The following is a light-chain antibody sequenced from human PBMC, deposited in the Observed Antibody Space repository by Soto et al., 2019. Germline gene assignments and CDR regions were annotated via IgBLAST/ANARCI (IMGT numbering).Light chain of an antibody. Sequence: QSVLTQPASVSGSPGQSITISCSGTSSDVATFNLVSWYQQHPGKAPRLMIYEGNKRPSGISGRFSGSKSDRTASLTISGLQREDEASYYCCSYASSGTFVLFGGGTKLTVL. CDR2: EGN. CDR1: SSDVATFNL. V-gene: IGLV2-23*03. CDR3: CSYASSGTFVL. J-gene: IGLJ2*01.